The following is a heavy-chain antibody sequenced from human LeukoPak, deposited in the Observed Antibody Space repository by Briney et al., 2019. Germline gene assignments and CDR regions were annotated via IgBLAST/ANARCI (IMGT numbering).Heavy chain of an antibody. CDR2: MNPNSGNT. CDR1: GYKFSSYG. J-gene: IGHJ6*02. Sequence: ASVKVSCKASGYKFSSYGISWVRQAPGQGLEWMGWMNPNSGNTGYAQKFQGRVTMTRNTSISTAYMELSSLRSEDTAVYYCARGPSKYDSSGYYYYYYGMDVWGQGTTVTVSS. CDR3: ARGPSKYDSSGYYYYYYGMDV. D-gene: IGHD3-22*01. V-gene: IGHV1-8*02.